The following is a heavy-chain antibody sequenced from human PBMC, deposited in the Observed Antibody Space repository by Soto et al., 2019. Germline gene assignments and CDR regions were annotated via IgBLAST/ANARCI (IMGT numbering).Heavy chain of an antibody. Sequence: SETPSLGCAVSGGSISSSNWWSWVLQPPGKGLEWIGEIYHSGSTNYNPSLKSRVTISVDKSKNQFSLKLSSVTAADTAVYYCAREVVQQLAHIPPDWFAPWGQGILVT. CDR1: GGSISSSNW. V-gene: IGHV4-4*02. D-gene: IGHD6-13*01. CDR3: AREVVQQLAHIPPDWFAP. J-gene: IGHJ5*02. CDR2: IYHSGST.